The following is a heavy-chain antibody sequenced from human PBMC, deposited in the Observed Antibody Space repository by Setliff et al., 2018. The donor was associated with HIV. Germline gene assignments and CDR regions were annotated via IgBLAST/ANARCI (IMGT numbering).Heavy chain of an antibody. J-gene: IGHJ4*02. V-gene: IGHV4-39*01. Sequence: PSETLSLTCTVSGGSISSSSYYWGWIRQPPGKGLEWIGSIYYSGSTYYNPSLTSRVTISVDTSKNQFSLKLSSVTAADTAVYYCASPASGGSSGQYHYWGQGTLVTVSS. CDR1: GGSISSSSYY. D-gene: IGHD6-19*01. CDR2: IYYSGST. CDR3: ASPASGGSSGQYHY.